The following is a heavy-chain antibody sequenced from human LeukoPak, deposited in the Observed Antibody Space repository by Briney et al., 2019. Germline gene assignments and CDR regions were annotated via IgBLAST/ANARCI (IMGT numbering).Heavy chain of an antibody. V-gene: IGHV1-18*01. CDR1: GYTFTSYG. J-gene: IGHJ4*02. CDR3: ARDHLADYYDSSGYYDY. D-gene: IGHD3-22*01. CDR2: ISAYNGNT. Sequence: ASVKVSCKASGYTFTSYGISWVRQAPGQGLEWMGWISAYNGNTNYAQKLQGRDTMTTGTSTSTAYMELRSLRSDDTAVYYCARDHLADYYDSSGYYDYWGQGTLVTVSS.